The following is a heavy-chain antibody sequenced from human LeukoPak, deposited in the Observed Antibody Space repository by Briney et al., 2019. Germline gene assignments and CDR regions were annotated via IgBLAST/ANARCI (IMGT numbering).Heavy chain of an antibody. J-gene: IGHJ5*02. V-gene: IGHV4-34*01. CDR1: GGSFSGYY. D-gene: IGHD2-2*01. Sequence: PSETLSLTCAVYGGSFSGYYWSWIRQPPGKGLEWIGEINHSGSTNYNPSLKSRVTISVDTSKNQFSLKLSSVTAADTAVYYCARPGVVPAAIPPPLYNWFDPGGKETLVTVSS. CDR2: INHSGST. CDR3: ARPGVVPAAIPPPLYNWFDP.